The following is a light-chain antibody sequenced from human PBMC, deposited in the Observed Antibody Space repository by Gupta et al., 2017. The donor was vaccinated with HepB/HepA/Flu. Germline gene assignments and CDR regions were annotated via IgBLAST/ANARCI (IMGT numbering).Light chain of an antibody. V-gene: IGLV3-19*01. J-gene: IGLJ2*01. Sequence: SSVLTQDPTVSVALGQTVRITCQGNGIRKYYASWYQQKPRQAPVLVISGKNNRPSGIPDRFSGSSSGNTASLTITGAQAEDEADYYCHSRDSSGNLVVFGGGTKLIVL. CDR1: GIRKYY. CDR2: GKN. CDR3: HSRDSSGNLVV.